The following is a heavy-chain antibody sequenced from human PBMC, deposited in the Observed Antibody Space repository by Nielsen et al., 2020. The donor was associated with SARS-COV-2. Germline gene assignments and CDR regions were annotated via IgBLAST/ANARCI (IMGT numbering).Heavy chain of an antibody. CDR1: GGTFSSYA. Sequence: SVKVSCKASGGTFSSYAISWVRQAPGQGLEWMGGIIPIFGTANYAQKFQGRVTITADESTSTAYMELSSLRSEDTAVYYCARGIASRDYYYGMDVWGQGTTVTVSS. D-gene: IGHD6-6*01. V-gene: IGHV1-69*13. CDR2: IIPIFGTA. J-gene: IGHJ6*02. CDR3: ARGIASRDYYYGMDV.